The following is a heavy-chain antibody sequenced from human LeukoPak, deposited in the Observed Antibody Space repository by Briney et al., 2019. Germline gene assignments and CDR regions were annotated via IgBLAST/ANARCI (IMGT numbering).Heavy chain of an antibody. V-gene: IGHV4-34*01. J-gene: IGHJ4*02. Sequence: SETLSLTCAVYGGAFSGYSWSWIRQPPGKGLEWIGEIDPNGTTNYNPSLKSRVIVSVDTSKNQFSLNLNSVTAADTALYYCARGRSYEYGDYDYWGQGTLVTVSS. CDR3: ARGRSYEYGDYDY. CDR2: IDPNGTT. CDR1: GGAFSGYS. D-gene: IGHD3-16*01.